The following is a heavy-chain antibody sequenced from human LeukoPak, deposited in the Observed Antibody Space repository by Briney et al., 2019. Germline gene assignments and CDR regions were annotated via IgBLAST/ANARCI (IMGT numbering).Heavy chain of an antibody. CDR1: GGSTSSGGYY. CDR2: IYHSGST. D-gene: IGHD6-13*01. Sequence: SETLSLTCTVSGGSTSSGGYYWSWIRQPPGKGLEWIGYIYHSGSTYYNPSLKSRDTISVDRSKNQFSLKLSSVTAADTAVYYCARKASSVAAAGTNWFDPWGQGTLVTVSS. CDR3: ARKASSVAAAGTNWFDP. J-gene: IGHJ5*02. V-gene: IGHV4-30-2*01.